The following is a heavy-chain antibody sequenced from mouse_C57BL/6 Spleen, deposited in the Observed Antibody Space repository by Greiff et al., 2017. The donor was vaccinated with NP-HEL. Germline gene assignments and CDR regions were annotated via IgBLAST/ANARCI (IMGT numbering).Heavy chain of an antibody. CDR1: GYAFTNYL. CDR2: INPGSGGT. D-gene: IGHD4-1*01. V-gene: IGHV1-54*01. J-gene: IGHJ2*01. Sequence: VQLQQSGAELVRPGTSVKVSCKASGYAFTNYLIEWVKQRPGQGLEWIGVINPGSGGTNYNEKFKGKATLTADKSSSTAYMQLSSLTSEDSAVYFCARSANWDFGYWDRDTTHTLSS. CDR3: ARSANWDFGY.